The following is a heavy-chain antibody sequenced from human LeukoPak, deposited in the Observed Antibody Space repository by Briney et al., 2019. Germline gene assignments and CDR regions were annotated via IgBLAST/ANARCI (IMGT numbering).Heavy chain of an antibody. D-gene: IGHD2-2*02. V-gene: IGHV3-30*02. J-gene: IGHJ4*02. CDR3: ASQRGYCSSTSCYIGGDPDY. CDR2: IRYDGSNK. CDR1: GFTFSSYG. Sequence: GGSLRLSCAASGFTFSSYGMHWVRQAPGKGLEWVAFIRYDGSNKYYADSVKGRFTISRDNSKNALYLQMNSLRAEDTAVYYCASQRGYCSSTSCYIGGDPDYWGQGTLVTVSS.